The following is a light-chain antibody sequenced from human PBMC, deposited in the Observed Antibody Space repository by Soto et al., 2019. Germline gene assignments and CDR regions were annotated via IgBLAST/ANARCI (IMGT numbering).Light chain of an antibody. J-gene: IGKJ1*01. CDR2: GAS. Sequence: EIVLTQSPGTLSLSPGERATLSCRASQSVSSNNLAWSQQKPGQTPRLLIYGASSRANGIPDRFSGSGSGTDFTLTFSRLEPEDFAVYYCQQYGDTPWTFGQGTKVDIK. CDR3: QQYGDTPWT. CDR1: QSVSSNN. V-gene: IGKV3-20*01.